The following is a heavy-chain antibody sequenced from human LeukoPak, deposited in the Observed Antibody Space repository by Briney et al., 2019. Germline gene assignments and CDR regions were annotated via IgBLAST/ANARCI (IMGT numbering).Heavy chain of an antibody. CDR1: GGTFSSYA. Sequence: SVKVSCKASGGTFSSYAISWVRQAPGQGLEWMGGIIPIFGTANYAQKFQGRVTITADESTSTAYMELSSLRAEDTAVYYCARVRWLSAAGTEGNFDYWGQGTLGTVSS. J-gene: IGHJ4*02. V-gene: IGHV1-69*13. D-gene: IGHD6-13*01. CDR3: ARVRWLSAAGTEGNFDY. CDR2: IIPIFGTA.